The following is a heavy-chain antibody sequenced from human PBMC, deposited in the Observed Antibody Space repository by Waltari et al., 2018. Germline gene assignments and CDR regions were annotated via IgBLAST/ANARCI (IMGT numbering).Heavy chain of an antibody. CDR3: ARSGTSSSRYFDL. V-gene: IGHV5-51*01. CDR2: IYPSDSDA. J-gene: IGHJ2*01. D-gene: IGHD6-6*01. Sequence: EVQVVQSGSEVKQPGESLKISCKGSGYSFTNYWIGWVPQMPGKGLEWMGSIYPSDSDARYSPSFQGQVTISADRSISTAYLQWSSLKASDTAMYYCARSGTSSSRYFDLWGRGALVTVSS. CDR1: GYSFTNYW.